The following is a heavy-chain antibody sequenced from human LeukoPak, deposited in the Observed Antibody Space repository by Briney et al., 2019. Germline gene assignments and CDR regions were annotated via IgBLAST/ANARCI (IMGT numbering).Heavy chain of an antibody. J-gene: IGHJ5*02. CDR1: GYTFTDYY. D-gene: IGHD6-19*01. CDR3: ARYHSGWHGDP. V-gene: IGHV1-2*02. CDR2: INPNSGGT. Sequence: ASVKVSCKSSGYTFTDYYMHWVRQAPGQGLEWMGWINPNSGGTNYAQNFQGRVTMTRDTSITTAYMELSRLRSDDTAAYYCARYHSGWHGDPWGQGTLVTVSS.